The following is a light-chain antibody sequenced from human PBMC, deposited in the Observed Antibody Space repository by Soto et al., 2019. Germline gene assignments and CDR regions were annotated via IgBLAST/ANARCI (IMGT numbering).Light chain of an antibody. CDR2: GAS. Sequence: EIVMTQSPATLSVSPGERATLSCRASQSVTRDYLAWYQQKPGQAPRLLIYGASSRATGIPDRFSGSGSGTDFTLTISRLEPEDFALYYCQQYSSSSLTFGGGTKVEIK. J-gene: IGKJ4*01. CDR1: QSVTRDY. V-gene: IGKV3-20*01. CDR3: QQYSSSSLT.